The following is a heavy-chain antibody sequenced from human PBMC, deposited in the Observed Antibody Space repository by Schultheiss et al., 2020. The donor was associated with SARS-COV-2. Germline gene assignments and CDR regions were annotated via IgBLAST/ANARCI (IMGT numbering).Heavy chain of an antibody. V-gene: IGHV4-59*08. CDR3: ARTYCSSTSCLYGYYYYYMDV. D-gene: IGHD2-2*01. CDR1: GGSISDHY. CDR2: IYYSGST. J-gene: IGHJ6*03. Sequence: SETLSLTCTVSGGSISDHYWSWIRQHPGKGLEWIGYIYYSGSTNYNPSLKSRVTISVDTSKNQFSLKLSSVTAADTAVYYCARTYCSSTSCLYGYYYYYMDVWGKGTTVTVSS.